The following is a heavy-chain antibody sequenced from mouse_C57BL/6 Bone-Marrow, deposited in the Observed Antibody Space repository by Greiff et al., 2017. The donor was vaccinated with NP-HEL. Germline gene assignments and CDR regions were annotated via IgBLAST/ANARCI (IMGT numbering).Heavy chain of an antibody. V-gene: IGHV14-1*01. CDR1: GFKIKDYY. J-gene: IGHJ2*01. D-gene: IGHD1-1*01. Sequence: VQLQQSGAELVRPGASVKLSCTASGFKIKDYYMQWVKQRREKGREGRGGMYRYGVVTEVVGGFQGKATMTADTSSNTAYLQLSSLTSEDTAVYYCTTGGSSYKGYWGQGTTLTVSS. CDR2: MYRYGVVT. CDR3: TTGGSSYKGY.